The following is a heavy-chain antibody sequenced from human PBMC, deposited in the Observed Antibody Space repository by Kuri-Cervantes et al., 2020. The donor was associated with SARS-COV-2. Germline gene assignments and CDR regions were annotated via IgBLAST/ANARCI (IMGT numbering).Heavy chain of an antibody. Sequence: SETLSLTCAVSGYSISSGYYWGWIRQPPGKGLEWIGSIYHSGSTYYNPSLKSRVTISVDTSKNQFSLKLSSVTAADTAVYYCARLKYSGSREYYFDYWGQGTLVTVSS. CDR1: GYSISSGYY. J-gene: IGHJ4*02. CDR3: ARLKYSGSREYYFDY. D-gene: IGHD6-13*01. CDR2: IYHSGST. V-gene: IGHV4-38-2*01.